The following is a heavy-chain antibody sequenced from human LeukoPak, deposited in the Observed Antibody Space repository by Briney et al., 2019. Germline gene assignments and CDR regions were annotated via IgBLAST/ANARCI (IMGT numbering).Heavy chain of an antibody. CDR3: VKDLGAVAPDY. CDR1: GFSFSSYA. D-gene: IGHD6-19*01. Sequence: PGGSLRLSCSASGFSFSSYAMHWVRQAPGKGLEYVSSISSSGGPTYYADSVKGRFTISRDNSKNTLYLQMSSLRAEDTAVYYCVKDLGAVAPDYWGQGTLVTVSS. CDR2: ISSSGGPT. J-gene: IGHJ4*02. V-gene: IGHV3-64D*06.